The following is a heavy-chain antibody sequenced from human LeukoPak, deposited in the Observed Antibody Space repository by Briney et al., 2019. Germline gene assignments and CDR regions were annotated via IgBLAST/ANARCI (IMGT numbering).Heavy chain of an antibody. CDR1: GGTFSSYA. D-gene: IGHD1-26*01. Sequence: GASVKVSCKASGGTFSSYAISWVRQAPGQGLEWMGRIFPIFGTANYAQKFQGRVTITTDESTSTAYMELSSLRSEDTAVYYCARDRIVGARPNGAFDIWGQGTMVTVSS. J-gene: IGHJ3*02. V-gene: IGHV1-69*05. CDR2: IFPIFGTA. CDR3: ARDRIVGARPNGAFDI.